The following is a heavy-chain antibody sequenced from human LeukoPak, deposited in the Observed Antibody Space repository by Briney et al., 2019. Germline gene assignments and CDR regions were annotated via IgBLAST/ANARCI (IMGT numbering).Heavy chain of an antibody. CDR1: GDSITSSAFY. J-gene: IGHJ5*02. V-gene: IGHV4-39*07. CDR2: IFHGGNT. D-gene: IGHD2-21*01. CDR3: ARDPYSDWFDP. Sequence: SSETLSLTCTVSGDSITSSAFYWGWIRQAPGKGLEWIGNIFHGGNTHYNPSLKSRVSISVDRSKNQVSLNLSSVTAADTAVYFCARDPYSDWFDPWGQGTLVTVSS.